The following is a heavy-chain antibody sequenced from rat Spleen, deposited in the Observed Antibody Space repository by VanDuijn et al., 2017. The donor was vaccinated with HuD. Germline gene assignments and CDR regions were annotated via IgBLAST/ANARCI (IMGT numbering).Heavy chain of an antibody. V-gene: IGHV5S13*01. Sequence: EVQLVESGGGLVQPGRSLKLSCAASGFTFSNFPMAWVRQAPKKGLEWVASISTGGGNTYYRDSVKGRFTISRDNAKNTLYLQMDSLRSEDTATYYCAKDMIPYNSGYTVYVMDAWGQGASVTVSS. CDR3: AKDMIPYNSGYTVYVMDA. CDR1: GFTFSNFP. CDR2: ISTGGGNT. J-gene: IGHJ4*01. D-gene: IGHD4-3*01.